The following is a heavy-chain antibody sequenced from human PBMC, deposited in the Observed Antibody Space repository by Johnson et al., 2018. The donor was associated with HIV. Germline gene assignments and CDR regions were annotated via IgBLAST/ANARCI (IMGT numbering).Heavy chain of an antibody. CDR3: ARPIARGASNS. CDR1: GFTFNSNL. V-gene: IGHV3-7*05. D-gene: IGHD4/OR15-4a*01. Sequence: VQLVESGGGFVQPGGSMRLCCAASGFTFNSNLMNWVRQSPGKGLEWVASISEDGREKYYVDTVRGRFTVSRENAKNLLYLQMNSLRVEDTAVYYCARPIARGASNSWGQGTMVIVSS. CDR2: ISEDGREK. J-gene: IGHJ3*01.